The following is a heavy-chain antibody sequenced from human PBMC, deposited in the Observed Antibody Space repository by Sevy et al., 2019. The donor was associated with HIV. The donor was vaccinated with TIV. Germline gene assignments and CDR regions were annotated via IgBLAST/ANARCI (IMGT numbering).Heavy chain of an antibody. J-gene: IGHJ4*02. CDR3: ARRLYSSSTQKSQYYFDY. D-gene: IGHD6-13*01. CDR2: IYPGDSDT. CDR1: GYSFTSYW. V-gene: IGHV5-51*01. Sequence: GESLKISCKGSGYSFTSYWIGWVRQMPGKGLEWMGIIYPGDSDTRYSPSFQGQVTISADKSISTAYLQWSSLKASDTAMYYCARRLYSSSTQKSQYYFDYWGQRTLVTVSS.